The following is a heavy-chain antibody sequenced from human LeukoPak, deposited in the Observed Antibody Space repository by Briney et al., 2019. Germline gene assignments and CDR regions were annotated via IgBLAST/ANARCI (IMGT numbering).Heavy chain of an antibody. J-gene: IGHJ3*02. CDR3: ARTAIVLLWFGELPYDAFDI. Sequence: PSETLSLTCTVSGGSISSSSYYWGWIRQPPGKGLEWFGSIYYSGSTYYNPSLKSRVTISVDTSKNQFPLKLSSVTAADTAVYYCARTAIVLLWFGELPYDAFDIWGQGTMVTVSS. CDR2: IYYSGST. CDR1: GGSISSSSYY. D-gene: IGHD3-10*01. V-gene: IGHV4-39*01.